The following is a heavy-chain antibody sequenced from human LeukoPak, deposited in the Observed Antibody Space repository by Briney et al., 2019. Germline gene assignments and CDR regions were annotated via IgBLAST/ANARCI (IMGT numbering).Heavy chain of an antibody. V-gene: IGHV1-3*01. D-gene: IGHD5-18*01. Sequence: ASVKVSCKTSGFTFTTYTMHWVRQAPGQRLEWMGWINAANGNTQYSQKFQGRVTITRDTSASTAYMELSSLRSEDTAVYYCARDNHPSYENPWFDPWGQGTLVTVSS. CDR3: ARDNHPSYENPWFDP. CDR1: GFTFTTYT. CDR2: INAANGNT. J-gene: IGHJ5*02.